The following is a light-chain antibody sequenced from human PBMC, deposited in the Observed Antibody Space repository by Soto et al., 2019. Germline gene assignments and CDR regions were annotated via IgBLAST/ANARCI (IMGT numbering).Light chain of an antibody. CDR2: KAS. V-gene: IGKV1-5*03. CDR3: LQYESYPLT. CDR1: QSIGRE. Sequence: DIQMTQSPSTLSGSVGDRVTITCQASQSIGRELAWYQQKPGKAPKLLIYKASSLESGVPSTFSGSGSGTEFSLTVSSLQPDDFATYYCLQYESYPLTFGGGTKVDI. J-gene: IGKJ4*01.